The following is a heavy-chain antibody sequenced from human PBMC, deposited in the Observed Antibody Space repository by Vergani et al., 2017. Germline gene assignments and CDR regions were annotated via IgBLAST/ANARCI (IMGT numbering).Heavy chain of an antibody. V-gene: IGHV1-46*03. D-gene: IGHD3-10*01. CDR2: ITPGGST. Sequence: QAQLVQSGAEVKKPGASVKVSCKASGYTFTNHHLHWVRQAPGQGLEWMGIITPGGSTDYGPKFQGRATMTRDTSTRTVYMDLTGLRSDDTAMYYCARTSSISGSYYNGEWDYWGQGTLVVVSS. J-gene: IGHJ4*02. CDR3: ARTSSISGSYYNGEWDY. CDR1: GYTFTNHH.